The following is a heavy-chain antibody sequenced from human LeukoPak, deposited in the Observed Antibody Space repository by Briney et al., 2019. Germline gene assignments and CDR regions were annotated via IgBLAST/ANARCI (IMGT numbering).Heavy chain of an antibody. CDR1: GFTFSSYG. V-gene: IGHV3-33*01. Sequence: SGGSLRLSCAASGFTFSSYGMHWVRQAPGKGLEWVAVIWYDGSNKYYADSVKGRFTISRDNSKNTLYLQMNSLRAEDTAVYYCARVWFSHSSSAELGYWGQGTLVTVSS. CDR3: ARVWFSHSSSAELGY. J-gene: IGHJ4*02. CDR2: IWYDGSNK. D-gene: IGHD6-6*01.